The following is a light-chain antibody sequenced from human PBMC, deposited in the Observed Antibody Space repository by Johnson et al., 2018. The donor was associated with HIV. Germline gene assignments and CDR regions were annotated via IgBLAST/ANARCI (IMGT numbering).Light chain of an antibody. CDR1: SSNIGNNY. CDR2: ENN. V-gene: IGLV1-51*02. J-gene: IGLJ1*01. CDR3: GTWDSSLGTYV. Sequence: QSVLTQPPSVSAAPGQKVTISCSGSSSNIGNNYVSWYRQLPGTAPQLLIYENNKRPSGIPDRFSGSKSATSATLGITGLQTGDEADYYCGTWDSSLGTYVFGTGTNVTVL.